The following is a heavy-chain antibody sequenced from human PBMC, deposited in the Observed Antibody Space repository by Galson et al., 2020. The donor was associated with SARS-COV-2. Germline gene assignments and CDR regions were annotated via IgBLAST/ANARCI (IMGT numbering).Heavy chain of an antibody. Sequence: SETLSLTCAVYGGSFSGYYWSWIRQPPGKGLEWIGEINNSGSTNYNPSLKSRVTISVDTSKNQFSLKLSSVTAADTAVYYCAREVVVLSLSYYYYMDVWGKGTTVTVSS. D-gene: IGHD2-2*01. CDR2: INNSGST. CDR3: AREVVVLSLSYYYYMDV. V-gene: IGHV4-34*01. J-gene: IGHJ6*03. CDR1: GGSFSGYY.